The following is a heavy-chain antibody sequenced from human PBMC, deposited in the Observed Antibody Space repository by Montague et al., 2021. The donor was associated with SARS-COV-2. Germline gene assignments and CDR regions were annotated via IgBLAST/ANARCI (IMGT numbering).Heavy chain of an antibody. CDR1: GFSISSGYY. J-gene: IGHJ4*02. V-gene: IGHV4-38-2*02. Sequence: SETLSLTCSVSGFSISSGYYCGWLRQTPGKGLEWVGSRYQNEATYYSPLIKRPATFLVDTSKNLFSLSLTSVTAADTAVYYCARSGVGIFDFSYFDSWGQGSLVIVSS. CDR2: RYQNEAT. CDR3: ARSGVGIFDFSYFDS. D-gene: IGHD3-3*01.